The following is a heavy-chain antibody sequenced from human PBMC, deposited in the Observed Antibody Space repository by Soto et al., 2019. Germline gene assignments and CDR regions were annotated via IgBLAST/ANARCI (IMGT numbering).Heavy chain of an antibody. CDR2: IIPIFGTA. J-gene: IGHJ6*02. V-gene: IGHV1-69*01. D-gene: IGHD2-15*01. CDR3: ARDGGYCSGGSCYRNYYYYGMDV. CDR1: GGTFSSYA. Sequence: QVQLVQSGAEVKKPGSSVKVSCKASGGTFSSYAISWVRQAPGQGLEWMGGIIPIFGTANYAQKFQGRVTITADESTSTAYMELSSLRSEDTAVYYCARDGGYCSGGSCYRNYYYYGMDVRGQGTTVTVSS.